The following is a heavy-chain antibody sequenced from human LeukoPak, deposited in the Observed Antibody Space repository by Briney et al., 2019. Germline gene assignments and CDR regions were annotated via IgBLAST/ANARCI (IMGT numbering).Heavy chain of an antibody. Sequence: GGSLRLSCAASGFTFSNYAMSWVRQAPGKGREWVSAISGSGGSTYYADSVKGRFTISRDNSKNTLYLQMNRLRAEDTAVYYCALNGREVPSGAFDIWAKGQWSPSLQ. CDR3: ALNGREVPSGAFDI. CDR2: ISGSGGST. V-gene: IGHV3-23*01. J-gene: IGHJ3*02. CDR1: GFTFSNYA. D-gene: IGHD3-16*02.